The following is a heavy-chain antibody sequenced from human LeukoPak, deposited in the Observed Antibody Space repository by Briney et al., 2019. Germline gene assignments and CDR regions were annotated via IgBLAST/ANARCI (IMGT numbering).Heavy chain of an antibody. Sequence: GGSLRLSCAASGLIFNNEWMDWVRQAPEKGLEWVANIRADGTEKYYVDSVKGRFTISRDNAKNSLYLQLNSLRVEDTAVYYCSRRLDYWGQGTLVTVSS. CDR1: GLIFNNEW. CDR2: IRADGTEK. V-gene: IGHV3-7*03. J-gene: IGHJ4*02. CDR3: SRRLDY.